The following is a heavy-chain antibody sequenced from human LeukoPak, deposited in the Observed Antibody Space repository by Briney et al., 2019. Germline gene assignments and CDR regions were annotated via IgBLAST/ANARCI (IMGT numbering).Heavy chain of an antibody. J-gene: IGHJ4*02. V-gene: IGHV4-59*01. CDR1: GGSISSYY. CDR2: IYYSGGT. Sequence: SETLSLTCTVSGGSISSYYWSWIRQPPGKGLEWIGYIYYSGGTNYNPSLKSRVTISVDTSKNQFSLKLSSVTAADTAVYYCARAPYYDFWSGDNPHFDYWGQGTLVTVSS. CDR3: ARAPYYDFWSGDNPHFDY. D-gene: IGHD3-3*01.